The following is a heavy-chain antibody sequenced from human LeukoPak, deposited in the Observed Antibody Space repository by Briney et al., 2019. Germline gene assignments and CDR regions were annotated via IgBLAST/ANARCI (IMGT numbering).Heavy chain of an antibody. V-gene: IGHV1-46*01. CDR2: INPSGGST. CDR1: GYTFTSYY. J-gene: IGHJ4*02. Sequence: GASVKISCKASGYTFTSYYIHWVRQAPGQGLEWMGIINPSGGSTSYAQKFQGRVTMTRDTSTSTVYMELSSLRSEDTAVYYCARVGKMATMFHWGQGTLVTVSS. D-gene: IGHD5-24*01. CDR3: ARVGKMATMFH.